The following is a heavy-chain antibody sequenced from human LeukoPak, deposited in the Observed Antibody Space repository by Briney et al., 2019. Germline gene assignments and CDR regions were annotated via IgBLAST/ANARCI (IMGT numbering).Heavy chain of an antibody. Sequence: SETLSLTCTVSGGSISSYYWSWIRQPPGKGLEWIGYINYSGSTNYNPSLKSRVTISVDTSKNQFSLKLSSVTAADTAVYYCARDYPLYSSSWTPFDYWGQGTLVTVSS. CDR1: GGSISSYY. V-gene: IGHV4-59*12. J-gene: IGHJ4*02. D-gene: IGHD6-13*01. CDR2: INYSGST. CDR3: ARDYPLYSSSWTPFDY.